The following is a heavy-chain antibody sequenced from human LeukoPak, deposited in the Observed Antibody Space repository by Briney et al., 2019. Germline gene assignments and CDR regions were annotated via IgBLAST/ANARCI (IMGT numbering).Heavy chain of an antibody. J-gene: IGHJ4*02. CDR3: AKSFTGSYLDYFDY. D-gene: IGHD1-26*01. Sequence: GGSLRLSCAASGFTFSSFGMQWVRQAPGKGLDWVAFIQYDAGNRQYADSVKGRFTISRDNSKTTLYMQMNSLTAEDTAVYYCAKSFTGSYLDYFDYSGQGTLVTVSS. CDR2: IQYDAGNR. V-gene: IGHV3-30*02. CDR1: GFTFSSFG.